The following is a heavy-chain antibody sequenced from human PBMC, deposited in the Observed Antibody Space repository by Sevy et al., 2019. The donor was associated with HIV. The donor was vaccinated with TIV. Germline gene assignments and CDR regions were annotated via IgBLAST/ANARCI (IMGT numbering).Heavy chain of an antibody. CDR2: ISYDGNLK. CDR1: GFTFNFYG. D-gene: IGHD3-22*01. CDR3: VKAPNDYDNSGWAGLEV. V-gene: IGHV3-30*18. J-gene: IGHJ6*02. Sequence: GVSLRLSCAASGFTFNFYGMHWVRQAPGKGLEWVALISYDGNLKYYADSAKGRFTISRDNSKNTLYLQMNSLRPEDTAVYYSVKAPNDYDNSGWAGLEVWGQGTTVTVSS.